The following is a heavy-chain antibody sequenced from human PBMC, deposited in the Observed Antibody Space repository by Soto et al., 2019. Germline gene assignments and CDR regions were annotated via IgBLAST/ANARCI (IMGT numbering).Heavy chain of an antibody. CDR3: ARVAAGATSYYSGSGYDDPSDI. Sequence: EVQLVESGGDLVQRGGSLRLSCAVSGFTFNMYSMNWVRQAPGKGLEWVSYISSSSSVIYYADSVKGRFTVARDNAKNELYLQMNSLRDEDTAVYYCARVAAGATSYYSGSGYDDPSDIWGQGTMVTVSS. CDR2: ISSSSSVI. J-gene: IGHJ3*02. V-gene: IGHV3-48*02. D-gene: IGHD3-22*01. CDR1: GFTFNMYS.